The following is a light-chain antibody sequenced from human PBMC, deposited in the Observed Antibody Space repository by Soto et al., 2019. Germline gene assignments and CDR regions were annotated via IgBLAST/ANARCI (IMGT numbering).Light chain of an antibody. CDR1: SSNIGAGYD. CDR3: LSFDSSLSVV. J-gene: IGLJ2*01. Sequence: QSVLTQPPSVSGAPGQRVTISCTGSSSNIGAGYDVHWYQQLPGRAPKLLIYGNTNRPSGVPDRFSGSKSGTSASLAITGLQAEAEADYYCLSFDSSLSVVFGGWTKLTVL. CDR2: GNT. V-gene: IGLV1-40*01.